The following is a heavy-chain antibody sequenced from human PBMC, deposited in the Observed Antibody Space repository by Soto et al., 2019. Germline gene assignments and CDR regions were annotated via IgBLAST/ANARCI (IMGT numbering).Heavy chain of an antibody. J-gene: IGHJ4*02. D-gene: IGHD6-13*01. V-gene: IGHV4-59*01. CDR2: IHYSGTT. CDR1: GGSMRNYF. Sequence: ETLSLTCTVSGGSMRNYFWTWIRQPPGKGLEWIGYIHYSGTTSFFPSYNPSLRSRVTTSEDTSKNQFSLKLLSVTTADTAVYFCAAGEASSRNLAPYYLDFWGQGTLVTVSS. CDR3: AAGEASSRNLAPYYLDF.